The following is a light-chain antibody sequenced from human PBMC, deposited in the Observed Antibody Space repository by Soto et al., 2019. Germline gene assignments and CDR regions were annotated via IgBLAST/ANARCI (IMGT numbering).Light chain of an antibody. V-gene: IGLV1-44*01. CDR1: GSNIVTHA. CDR3: AAWDDSLRAVV. CDR2: RNH. J-gene: IGLJ2*01. Sequence: QSVLTQSPSESATPGQRVTISCSGSGSNIVTHAVNWYQQVPGTAPTLLIFRNHQRPSGVPDRFSGSKSGTSASLAISGPQSEDEADYYCAAWDDSLRAVVFGGGTKLTVL.